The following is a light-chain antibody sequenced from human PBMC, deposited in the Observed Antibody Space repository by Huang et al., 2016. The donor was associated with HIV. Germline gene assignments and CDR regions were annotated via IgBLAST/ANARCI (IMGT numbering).Light chain of an antibody. CDR3: QQYGNSPYT. V-gene: IGKV3-20*01. J-gene: IGKJ2*01. CDR1: YSVSSNY. Sequence: EVVLTQSPGTLSFSPGEGATLSCRASYSVSSNYLAWYQQRRGQAPRLLIYGASSRATGIPDRFSGSGSGTDFTLTISRLEPEDFAVYYCQQYGNSPYTFGQGTKLEIK. CDR2: GAS.